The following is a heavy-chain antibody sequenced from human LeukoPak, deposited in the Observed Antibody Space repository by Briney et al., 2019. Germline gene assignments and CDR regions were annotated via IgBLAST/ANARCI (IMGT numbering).Heavy chain of an antibody. CDR3: ARDVSSGPYYYDSSVATDY. V-gene: IGHV7-4-1*02. D-gene: IGHD3-22*01. CDR1: GYTFTSYA. CDR2: INTNTGNP. Sequence: ASVKVSCKASGYTFTSYAMNWVRQAPGQGLEWMGWINTNTGNPTYAQGFTGRFVFSLDTSVSTAYLQISSLKAEDTAVYYCARDVSSGPYYYDSSVATDYWGQGTLVTVSS. J-gene: IGHJ4*02.